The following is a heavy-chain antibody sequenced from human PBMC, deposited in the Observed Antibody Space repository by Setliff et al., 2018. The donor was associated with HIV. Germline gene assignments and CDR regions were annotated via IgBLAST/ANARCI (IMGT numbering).Heavy chain of an antibody. CDR1: GFTFDDYG. V-gene: IGHV3-20*04. Sequence: PGGSLRLSCTASGFTFDDYGMAWVRQAPGKGLEWVSGINWNGAATGYADSVKGRFTISRDNTKNSLYLQMNSLRAEDTAVYYCAKDPRAAVATICDYWGQGTLVTVSS. CDR2: INWNGAAT. J-gene: IGHJ4*02. CDR3: AKDPRAAVATICDY. D-gene: IGHD5-12*01.